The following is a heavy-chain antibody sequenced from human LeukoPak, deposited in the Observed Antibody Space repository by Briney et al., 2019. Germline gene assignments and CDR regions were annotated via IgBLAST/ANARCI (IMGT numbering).Heavy chain of an antibody. V-gene: IGHV4-4*02. Sequence: SETLSLTCGVSGGSISNTNWWSWVRQPPGQGLEWIGEISLSGLTNYNPSLKSRVTVSLDKPKNHLSLNLTSVTAADTGVYYCSRENGAFSPFGYWGQGTLVTVPS. CDR3: SRENGAFSPFGY. CDR2: ISLSGLT. D-gene: IGHD2-8*01. CDR1: GGSISNTNW. J-gene: IGHJ4*02.